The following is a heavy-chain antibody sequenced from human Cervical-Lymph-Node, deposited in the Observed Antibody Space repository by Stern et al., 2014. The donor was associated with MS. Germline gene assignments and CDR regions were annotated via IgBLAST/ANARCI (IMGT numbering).Heavy chain of an antibody. D-gene: IGHD5-12*01. J-gene: IGHJ6*02. V-gene: IGHV1-69*01. Sequence: QVQLVESGAEVRKPGSSVKVSCEASGGSFSNYILSWVRQAPGQGLEWMGEIIPMFETSKYAQKFQGRVTITADESATKAYMELSSLRSEDTAVYYCARGVYSGNDDYYGLDVWGQGTTVTVSS. CDR2: IIPMFETS. CDR1: GGSFSNYI. CDR3: ARGVYSGNDDYYGLDV.